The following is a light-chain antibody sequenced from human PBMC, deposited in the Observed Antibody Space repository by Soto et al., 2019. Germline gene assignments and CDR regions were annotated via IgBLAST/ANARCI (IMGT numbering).Light chain of an antibody. CDR1: SSNIGAGHD. Sequence: QSVLTQPPSVSGAPGQRVTISCTGSSSNIGAGHDVNWYQQVPGAAPKLLIYGNSNRPSGVPDRISGSKSGTSASLAITGLRAEDEADYYCQSYDSSVTGYVFGTGTKVTVL. CDR2: GNS. V-gene: IGLV1-40*01. J-gene: IGLJ1*01. CDR3: QSYDSSVTGYV.